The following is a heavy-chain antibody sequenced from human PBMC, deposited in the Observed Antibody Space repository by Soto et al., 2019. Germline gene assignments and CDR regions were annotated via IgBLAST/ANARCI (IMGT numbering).Heavy chain of an antibody. CDR3: ARESTGTSYYYYGMDG. D-gene: IGHD1-1*01. CDR2: IYYSGST. V-gene: IGHV4-31*03. CDR1: GGSISSGGYY. J-gene: IGHJ6*01. Sequence: SETLSLTCTVSGGSISSGGYYWSWIRQHPGKGLEWIGYIYYSGSTYYNPSLKSRVTISVDTSKNQFSLKLSSVTAADTAVYYCARESTGTSYYYYGMDGWWQGTTVTVSS.